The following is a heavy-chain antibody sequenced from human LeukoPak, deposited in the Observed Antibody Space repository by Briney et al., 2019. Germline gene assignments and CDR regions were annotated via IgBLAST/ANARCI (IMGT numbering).Heavy chain of an antibody. V-gene: IGHV4-39*01. CDR2: IYYSGST. Sequence: SETLSLTCIVSGGSISTNNYYWGWIRQPPGKGLEWIGSIYYSGSTYYNPSLNSRVTISVDMSKKQFSLKLRSVTAADTAVYYCARIPCSVRGFSGPSAPYGTDVWGQGTTVTVSS. J-gene: IGHJ6*02. CDR1: GGSISTNNYY. CDR3: ARIPCSVRGFSGPSAPYGTDV. D-gene: IGHD6-25*01.